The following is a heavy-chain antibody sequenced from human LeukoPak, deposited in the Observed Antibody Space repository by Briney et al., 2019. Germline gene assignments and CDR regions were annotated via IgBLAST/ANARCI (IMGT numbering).Heavy chain of an antibody. CDR3: AKVRGVIIPAH. V-gene: IGHV3-23*01. Sequence: GGSLRLSCAASGFTFSSYAMSWVRQAPGKGLEWVSAISGSGGGTYYADSVKGRFTISRDNSKNTLYLQMNSPRAEDTAVYYCAKVRGVIIPAHWGQGTLVTGSS. CDR1: GFTFSSYA. CDR2: ISGSGGGT. D-gene: IGHD3-10*01. J-gene: IGHJ4*02.